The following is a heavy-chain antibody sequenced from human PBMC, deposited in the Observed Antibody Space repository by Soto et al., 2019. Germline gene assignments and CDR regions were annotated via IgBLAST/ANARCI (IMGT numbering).Heavy chain of an antibody. CDR3: ARIRLGPPSLQWLVGPVWFDP. V-gene: IGHV2-26*01. CDR1: GFSLSNARMG. Sequence: SGPTLVNPTETLTLTCTVSGFSLSNARMGVSWIRQPPGKALEWLAHIFSNDEKSYSTSLKSRLTISKDTSKSQVVLTMTNMDPVDTATYYCARIRLGPPSLQWLVGPVWFDPWGQGTLVTVSS. D-gene: IGHD6-19*01. J-gene: IGHJ5*02. CDR2: IFSNDEK.